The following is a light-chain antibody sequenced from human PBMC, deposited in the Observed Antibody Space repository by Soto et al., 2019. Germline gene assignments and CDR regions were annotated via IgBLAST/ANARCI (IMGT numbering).Light chain of an antibody. CDR2: AAS. Sequence: EIVFTQSPGSLSLSGGCRATLSCWSSESIGDYLAWYQQRPGQAPRLLIYAASRRASGTPHRFSGSGSERAFTLAISGLEPQDFGAYYCQQYVTSHSITFGHGTRLEIK. J-gene: IGKJ5*01. V-gene: IGKV3-20*01. CDR3: QQYVTSHSIT. CDR1: ESIGDY.